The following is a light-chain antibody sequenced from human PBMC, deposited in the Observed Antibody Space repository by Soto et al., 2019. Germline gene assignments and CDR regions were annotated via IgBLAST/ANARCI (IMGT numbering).Light chain of an antibody. CDR1: SFNVGNNY. CDR2: END. J-gene: IGLJ3*02. CDR3: GTWDASLTAGV. Sequence: QPVLTQTPSISAAPGQTVTISCSGSSFNVGNNYVSWYQQLPGSAPKLLISENDKRPSDVPDRFSGSKSGTTATLGITGLQTGDEADYYCGTWDASLTAGVFGGGTKVTVL. V-gene: IGLV1-51*02.